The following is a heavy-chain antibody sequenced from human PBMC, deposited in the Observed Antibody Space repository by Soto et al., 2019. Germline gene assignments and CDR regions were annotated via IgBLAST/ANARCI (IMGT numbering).Heavy chain of an antibody. D-gene: IGHD3-9*01. CDR2: ISAYNGNT. V-gene: IGHV1-18*01. Sequence: GASVKVSCKASGYTFTSYGISWVRQAPGQGLEWMGWISAYNGNTNYAQKLQGRVTMTTDTSTSTAYMELRSLRSDDTAVYYCARDRNPHFTYYDILTGYPYYFDYWGQGTLVTVSS. CDR3: ARDRNPHFTYYDILTGYPYYFDY. J-gene: IGHJ4*02. CDR1: GYTFTSYG.